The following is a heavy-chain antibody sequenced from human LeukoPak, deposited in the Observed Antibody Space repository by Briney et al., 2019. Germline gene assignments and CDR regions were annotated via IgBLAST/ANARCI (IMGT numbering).Heavy chain of an antibody. D-gene: IGHD6-19*01. J-gene: IGHJ4*02. CDR3: TTSFDIAVAGTDF. CDR2: IKSKTDDGTT. CDR1: GFTVSDAW. Sequence: PGGSLRLSCAASGFTVSDAWMSWVRQAPGKGLEWVGRIKSKTDDGTTDYAAPVKGRFTISRDDSKNTLYLQMNSLKTEDTAVYYCTTSFDIAVAGTDFWGQGTLVTVSS. V-gene: IGHV3-15*01.